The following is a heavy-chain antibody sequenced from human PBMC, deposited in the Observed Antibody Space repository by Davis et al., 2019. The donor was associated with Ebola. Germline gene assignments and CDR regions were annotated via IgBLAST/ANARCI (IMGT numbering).Heavy chain of an antibody. J-gene: IGHJ6*04. Sequence: MPSETLSLTCTVSGYSISNGFSWGWLRQPPAQFLALILPVYPTRITLSPPSLQSLFPISLDTSKNQLSLKLSSVTAEDTAVYYCARHYLTFKPTYYYGSGVGYYGMDVWGKGTTVTVSS. CDR2: VYPTRIT. CDR3: ARHYLTFKPTYYYGSGVGYYGMDV. D-gene: IGHD3-10*01. CDR1: GYSISNGFS. V-gene: IGHV4-38-2*02.